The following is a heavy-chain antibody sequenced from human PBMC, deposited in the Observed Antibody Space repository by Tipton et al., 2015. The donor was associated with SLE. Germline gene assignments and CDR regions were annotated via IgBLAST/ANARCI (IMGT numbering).Heavy chain of an antibody. D-gene: IGHD3-22*01. CDR2: IYHSGST. V-gene: IGHV4-38-2*02. J-gene: IGHJ4*02. CDR3: VGTMIVVAVDY. Sequence: TLSLTCTVSGYSISSGYYWGWIRQPPGKGLEWIGSIYHSGSTNYNPSLKSRVTISVDTSKNQFSLKLSSVTAADTAVYYCVGTMIVVAVDYWGQGTLVTVSS. CDR1: GYSISSGYY.